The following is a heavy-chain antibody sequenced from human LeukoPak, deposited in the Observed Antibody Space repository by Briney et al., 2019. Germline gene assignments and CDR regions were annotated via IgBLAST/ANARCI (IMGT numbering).Heavy chain of an antibody. CDR1: GFTFSSYA. J-gene: IGHJ4*02. D-gene: IGHD3-22*01. V-gene: IGHV3-23*01. CDR3: AKGSYYDSSGSFYFDY. CDR2: ISGSGDNT. Sequence: GGSLRLSCAVSGFTFSSYAMNWVRQAPGKGLEWVSGISGSGDNTYYADSVKGRFTISRDNSKNTLYVQMNSLGSEDTAAYYCAKGSYYDSSGSFYFDYWGQGTLVTVSS.